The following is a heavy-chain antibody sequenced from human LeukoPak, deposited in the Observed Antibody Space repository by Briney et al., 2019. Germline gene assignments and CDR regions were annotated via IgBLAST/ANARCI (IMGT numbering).Heavy chain of an antibody. D-gene: IGHD4-11*01. CDR1: GFTFSSYS. V-gene: IGHV3-48*01. CDR3: ARATTVTAGYYYYMDV. J-gene: IGHJ6*03. CDR2: ISISSSTI. Sequence: GGSLRLSCAASGFTFSSYSMKWVGQAPGKGREWGSYISISSSTIYYAHSVQGRFTISRDNAKNSLYLQMNSLRAEDTAVYYCARATTVTAGYYYYMDVWGKGTTVTVSS.